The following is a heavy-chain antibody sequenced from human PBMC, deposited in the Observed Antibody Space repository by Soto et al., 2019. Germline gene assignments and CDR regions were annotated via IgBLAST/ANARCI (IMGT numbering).Heavy chain of an antibody. D-gene: IGHD2-15*01. J-gene: IGHJ3*02. CDR1: GYSFTSYW. V-gene: IGHV5-51*01. Sequence: GESLKISCKGSGYSFTSYWIGWVRQMPGKGLEWMGIIYPGDSDTRYSPSFQGQVTISADKSISTAYLQWSSLKASDTAMYYCASTREIGGSCSSALCAFDICGQGRMFSVSS. CDR3: ASTREIGGSCSSALCAFDI. CDR2: IYPGDSDT.